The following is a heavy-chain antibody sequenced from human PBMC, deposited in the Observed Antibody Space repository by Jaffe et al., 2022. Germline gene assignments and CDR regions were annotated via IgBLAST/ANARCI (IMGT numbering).Heavy chain of an antibody. CDR2: IRYDGSNK. D-gene: IGHD3-22*01. J-gene: IGHJ4*02. CDR1: GFTFSSYG. CDR3: APHRGYDSSGYTPVSDY. V-gene: IGHV3-30*02. Sequence: QVQLVESGGGVVQPGGSLRLSCAASGFTFSSYGMHWVRQAPGKGLEWVAFIRYDGSNKYYADSVKGRFTISRDNSKNTLYLQMNSLRAEDTAVYYCAPHRGYDSSGYTPVSDYWGQGTLVTVSS.